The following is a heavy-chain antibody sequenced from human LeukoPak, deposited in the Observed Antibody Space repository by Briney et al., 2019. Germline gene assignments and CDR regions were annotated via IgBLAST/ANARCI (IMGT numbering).Heavy chain of an antibody. V-gene: IGHV3-23*01. CDR3: ARREAEESGPIDY. CDR1: GFTFSDYY. D-gene: IGHD3-3*01. CDR2: ISGRGDFT. Sequence: GGSLRLSCAASGFTFSDYYMSWIRQAPGTGLEWVSAISGRGDFTYYADSVKGRFTISRDNSRNILYLRMSSLRADDTAVYYCARREAEESGPIDYWGQGTLVTVSS. J-gene: IGHJ4*02.